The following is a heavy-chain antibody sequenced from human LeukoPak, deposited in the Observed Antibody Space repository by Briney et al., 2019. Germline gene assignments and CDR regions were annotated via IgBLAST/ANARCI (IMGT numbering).Heavy chain of an antibody. CDR3: ARDAVPAANWGGLFDY. Sequence: GGSLRLSCAASGFTFSTYGMHWVRQAPGKGLEWVTFIRFDGANKYYADSVKGRFTISRDNSKNTLYLQMNSLRAEDTAVYYCARDAVPAANWGGLFDYWGQGTLVTVSS. CDR1: GFTFSTYG. D-gene: IGHD2-2*01. J-gene: IGHJ4*02. CDR2: IRFDGANK. V-gene: IGHV3-30*02.